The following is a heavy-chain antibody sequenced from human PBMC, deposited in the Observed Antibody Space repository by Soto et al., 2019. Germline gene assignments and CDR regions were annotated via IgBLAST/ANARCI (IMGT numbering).Heavy chain of an antibody. J-gene: IGHJ5*02. CDR1: GASIRSTDYY. CDR3: VRTAREGAVAPHWFDR. Sequence: PSETLSLTSTVSGASIRSTDYYWSWIRQAPGKGLEWIGYVYYTGSTYYNPSLMSRPTISVDTSKNQFSLKLTSVTAAETAVYYCVRTAREGAVAPHWFDRWGQGTQVTVSS. V-gene: IGHV4-30-4*01. CDR2: VYYTGST. D-gene: IGHD2-21*02.